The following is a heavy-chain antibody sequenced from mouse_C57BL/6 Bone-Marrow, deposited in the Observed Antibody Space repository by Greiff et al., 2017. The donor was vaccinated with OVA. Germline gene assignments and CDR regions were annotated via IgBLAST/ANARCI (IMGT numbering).Heavy chain of an antibody. CDR1: GYSITRGSY. CDR3: AREDSSGSEADY. V-gene: IGHV3-6*01. CDR2: ISYDGSN. J-gene: IGHJ2*01. Sequence: EVKLMESGPGLVKPSQSLSLTCSVTGYSITRGSYWNWIRQFPGNKLECMGYISYDGSNKYNPSLKNRISITSETSKTQFFLKWNSVTTEDTATYYGAREDSSGSEADYWGQGTTLTVSS. D-gene: IGHD3-2*02.